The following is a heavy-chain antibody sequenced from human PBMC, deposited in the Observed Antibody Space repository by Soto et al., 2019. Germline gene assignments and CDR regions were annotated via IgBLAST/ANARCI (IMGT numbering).Heavy chain of an antibody. D-gene: IGHD3-10*01. V-gene: IGHV3-53*04. CDR3: ARAKGSRDCFDI. CDR2: VYNGGNA. J-gene: IGHJ2*01. CDR1: GFSVSSNY. Sequence: EVQLVESGGRLVQSGGSLRLSCAASGFSVSSNYMSWVRQAPGKGLEWVSIVYNGGNADYADSVRGRFTISRHSSENTLYLEMSSLRGEDTAVYYCARAKGSRDCFDIWGRGTLVTVSS.